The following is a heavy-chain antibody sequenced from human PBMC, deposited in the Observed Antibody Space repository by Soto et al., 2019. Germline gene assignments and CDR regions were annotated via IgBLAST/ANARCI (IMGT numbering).Heavy chain of an antibody. D-gene: IGHD5-12*01. CDR3: ARRHGSRSAFYFDY. Sequence: QVQLQESGPGLVKPSATLSLTCALSGDSISSSYWWTWVRQPPGKGREWIGEIYHSGSTTYKPSLKSRVTISVDKSKNQFSLKLTSVTAADTAVYYCARRHGSRSAFYFDYWGQGILVTVSS. CDR1: GDSISSSYW. V-gene: IGHV4-4*02. J-gene: IGHJ4*02. CDR2: IYHSGST.